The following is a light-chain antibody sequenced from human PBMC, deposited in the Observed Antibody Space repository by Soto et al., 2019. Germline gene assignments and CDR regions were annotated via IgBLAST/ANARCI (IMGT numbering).Light chain of an antibody. Sequence: QSVLTPPPSASGTPGQRVTISFSGSSSNLGSNFIYWYQQLPGAAPKLLISRNNERPSGVPDRFSASKSGTSASLAISGLRSEDEADYLCAAWDDSMSGVVFGGGTKLAVL. CDR3: AAWDDSMSGVV. V-gene: IGLV1-47*01. CDR2: RNN. CDR1: SSNLGSNF. J-gene: IGLJ3*02.